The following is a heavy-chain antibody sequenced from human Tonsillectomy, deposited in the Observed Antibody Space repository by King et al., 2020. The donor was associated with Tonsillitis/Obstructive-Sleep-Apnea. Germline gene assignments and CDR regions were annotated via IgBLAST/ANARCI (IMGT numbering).Heavy chain of an antibody. J-gene: IGHJ4*02. D-gene: IGHD1-7*01. CDR2: IYPGDSDT. CDR3: ARRGLELRGTHFDY. CDR1: GYSFTNYW. Sequence: VQLVESGAEGKKPGKSLKICGKGSGYSFTNYWIGWVRQMPGKGLEWMGIIYPGDSDTRYSPSFQGQVTISADKSISTASLQWSSLKASDTAIYYCARRGLELRGTHFDYWGQGTLVTVSS. V-gene: IGHV5-51*01.